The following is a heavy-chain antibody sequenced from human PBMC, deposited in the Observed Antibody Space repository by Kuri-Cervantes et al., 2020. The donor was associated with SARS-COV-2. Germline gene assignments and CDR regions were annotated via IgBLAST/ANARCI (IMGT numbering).Heavy chain of an antibody. CDR1: GYTFTSYD. D-gene: IGHD1-26*01. CDR2: ISAYNGNT. V-gene: IGHV1-18*01. Sequence: ASVKVSCKASGYTFTSYDINWVRQATGQGLEWMGWISAYNGNTNYAQKLQGRVTMTTDTSTSTAYMELRSLRSDDTAVYYCARDIVGAPYYYYYYMDAWGKGTTVTVSS. J-gene: IGHJ6*03. CDR3: ARDIVGAPYYYYYYMDA.